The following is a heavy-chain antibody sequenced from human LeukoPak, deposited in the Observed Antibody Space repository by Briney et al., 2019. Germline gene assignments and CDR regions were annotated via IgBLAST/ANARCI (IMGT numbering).Heavy chain of an antibody. CDR3: ARRIARYLVNYYYYSMDV. D-gene: IGHD2-2*02. CDR2: ISGSGDST. CDR1: GFTFSTSA. V-gene: IGHV3-23*01. J-gene: IGHJ6*02. Sequence: QTGGSLRLSCAASGFTFSTSAMSWVRQAPGTGLELVSAISGSGDSTYYADSMKGRCTISRDNSKNTLSLQMNNLRAEDTAVYYCARRIARYLVNYYYYSMDVWGQGTTVTVSS.